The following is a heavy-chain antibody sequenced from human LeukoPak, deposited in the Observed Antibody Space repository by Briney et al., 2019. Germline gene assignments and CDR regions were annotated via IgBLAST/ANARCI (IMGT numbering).Heavy chain of an antibody. D-gene: IGHD5-12*01. CDR2: INHSGST. CDR3: ARIVAGDQGI. CDR1: GGSFSGYY. J-gene: IGHJ3*01. V-gene: IGHV4-34*01. Sequence: SETLSLTCAVYGGSFSGYYWSWIRQPPGKGLEWIGEINHSGSTNYSPSLKNRVTISVDTSKNQFSLKLSSVTAADTAVYYCARIVAGDQGIWGQGTMVTVSS.